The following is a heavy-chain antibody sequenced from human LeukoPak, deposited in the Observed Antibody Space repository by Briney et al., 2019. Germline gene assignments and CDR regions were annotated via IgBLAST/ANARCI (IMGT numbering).Heavy chain of an antibody. CDR2: INTDGSNI. Sequence: GGSLRLSCAAPGFTFSGYWMHWVRQAPGKGLVWVSRINTDGSNIGYADSVKGRFTISRDNAKNTLYLQMSSLRPEDTAVYYCARDTTYYSDRRGYYYYPFDSWGQGTLVTVSS. V-gene: IGHV3-74*01. CDR3: ARDTTYYSDRRGYYYYPFDS. CDR1: GFTFSGYW. D-gene: IGHD3-22*01. J-gene: IGHJ4*02.